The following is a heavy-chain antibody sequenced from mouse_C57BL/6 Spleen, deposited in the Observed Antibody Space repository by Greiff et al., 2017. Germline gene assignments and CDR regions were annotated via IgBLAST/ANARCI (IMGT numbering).Heavy chain of an antibody. CDR3: ARGNYLYWYFDV. CDR1: GYTFTSYW. J-gene: IGHJ1*03. V-gene: IGHV1-52*01. CDR2: IDPSDSET. D-gene: IGHD2-1*01. Sequence: VQLQQPGAELVRPGSSVKLSCKASGYTFTSYWMHWVKQRPIQGLEWIGNIDPSDSETHYNQKFKDKATLTVDKSSSTAYMQLSSLTSEDSAVYYCARGNYLYWYFDVWGTGTTVTVSS.